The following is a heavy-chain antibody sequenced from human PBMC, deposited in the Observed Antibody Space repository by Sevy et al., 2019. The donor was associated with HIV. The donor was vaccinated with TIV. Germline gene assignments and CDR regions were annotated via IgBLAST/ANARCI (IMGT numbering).Heavy chain of an antibody. Sequence: GGSLRLSCAASGFTFSTYGMHWVRQAPGKGLEWVAFIRYDGSSKYYPDSVKGRFTISRDNSKNMLYLQMNSLRPEDTAVYYCAKDPDRSSSWYDYWGQGTLVTVSS. CDR3: AKDPDRSSSWYDY. V-gene: IGHV3-30*02. CDR2: IRYDGSSK. J-gene: IGHJ4*02. D-gene: IGHD6-13*01. CDR1: GFTFSTYG.